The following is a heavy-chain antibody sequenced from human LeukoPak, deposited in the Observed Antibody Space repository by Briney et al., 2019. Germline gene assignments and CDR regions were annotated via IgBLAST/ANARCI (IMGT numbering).Heavy chain of an antibody. CDR2: FDPEDGET. J-gene: IGHJ6*02. V-gene: IGHV1-24*01. D-gene: IGHD6-13*01. Sequence: ASVKVSCKVSGYTLTELSMHWVRQAPGKGLEWMGGFDPEDGETIYAQKFQGRVTMTEDTSTDTAYMELSSLRSDDTAVYYCATAPYSSSWSNGLDVWGQGTTVTVSS. CDR3: ATAPYSSSWSNGLDV. CDR1: GYTLTELS.